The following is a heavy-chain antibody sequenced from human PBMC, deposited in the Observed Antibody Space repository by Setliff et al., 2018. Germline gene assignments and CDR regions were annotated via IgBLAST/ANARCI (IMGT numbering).Heavy chain of an antibody. CDR1: GYTFTSYG. Sequence: ASVKVSCKASGYTFTSYGINWVRQAPGQGLEWMGWISAYARKFQGRVTMTTDTPTNTAYMELRSLRSDDTAVYYCARGPLDFVVVPAAGKFDDWGQGMLVTVSS. CDR2: ISA. V-gene: IGHV1-18*01. CDR3: ARGPLDFVVVPAAGKFDD. J-gene: IGHJ4*02. D-gene: IGHD2-2*01.